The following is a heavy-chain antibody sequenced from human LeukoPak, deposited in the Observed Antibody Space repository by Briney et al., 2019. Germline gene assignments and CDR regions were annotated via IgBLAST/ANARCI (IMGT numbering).Heavy chain of an antibody. CDR1: GLTFSGSG. CDR3: AGDYNFLTGLNY. D-gene: IGHD3-9*01. J-gene: IGHJ4*02. Sequence: RGSLRLSCAASGLTFSGSGIHWVRQASGKGLEWLGRIGRQGDSDATRYAASLKGKFTISRVDSRNTAYLQMNSLKTEDTAVYYCAGDYNFLTGLNYWGQGTLVTVSS. CDR2: IGRQGDSDAT. V-gene: IGHV3-73*01.